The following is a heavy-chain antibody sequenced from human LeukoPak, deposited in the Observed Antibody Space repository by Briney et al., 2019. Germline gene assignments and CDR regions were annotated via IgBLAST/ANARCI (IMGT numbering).Heavy chain of an antibody. CDR3: ASMRDGHTYFDY. CDR2: IWYDGSAK. CDR1: GFTFSSYG. V-gene: IGHV3-33*01. J-gene: IGHJ4*02. Sequence: GGSLRLSCAASGFTFSSYGMHWVRQAPGKGLEWVAVIWYDGSAKYYRDSVKGRFTISRDNSKNTLYLQMNSLRAEDTAVYYCASMRDGHTYFDYWGQGTLVTVSS.